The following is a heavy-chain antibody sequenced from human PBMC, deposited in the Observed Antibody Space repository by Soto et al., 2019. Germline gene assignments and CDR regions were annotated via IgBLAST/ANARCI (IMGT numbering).Heavy chain of an antibody. CDR1: GGSISSSSYY. CDR3: ARRDYDFWSGAFSSEFDP. V-gene: IGHV4-39*01. D-gene: IGHD3-3*01. J-gene: IGHJ5*02. Sequence: SETLSLTCTVSGGSISSSSYYWGWIRQPPGKGLEWIGSIYYSGSTYYNPSLKSRVTISVDTSKNQFSLKLSSVTAADTAVYYCARRDYDFWSGAFSSEFDPWGQGTLVTVSS. CDR2: IYYSGST.